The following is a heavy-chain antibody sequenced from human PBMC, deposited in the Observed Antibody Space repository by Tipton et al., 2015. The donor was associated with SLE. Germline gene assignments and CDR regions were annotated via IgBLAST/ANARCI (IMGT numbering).Heavy chain of an antibody. J-gene: IGHJ5*02. CDR2: IYHSGST. V-gene: IGHV4-38-2*01. Sequence: TLSLTCAVSGYSISSGYYWGWIRQPPGKGLGWIGSIYHSGSTYYNPSLKSRVTISVDTSKNQFSLKLSSVTAADTAVYYCARGNGWFDPWGQGTLVTVSS. CDR3: ARGNGWFDP. CDR1: GYSISSGYY.